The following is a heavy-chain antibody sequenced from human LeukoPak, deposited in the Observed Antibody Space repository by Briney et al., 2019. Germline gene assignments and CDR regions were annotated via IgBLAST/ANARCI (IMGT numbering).Heavy chain of an antibody. D-gene: IGHD6-13*01. CDR3: ARHPDRAAAGTGFDY. CDR2: INAGNGNT. Sequence: ASVKVSCKSSGYTFTSYAMHWVRQAPGHRLEWMGWINAGNGNTKYSQKFQGRVTITRDTSASTAYMELSSLRSEDTAVYYCARHPDRAAAGTGFDYWGQGTLVTVSS. J-gene: IGHJ4*02. CDR1: GYTFTSYA. V-gene: IGHV1-3*01.